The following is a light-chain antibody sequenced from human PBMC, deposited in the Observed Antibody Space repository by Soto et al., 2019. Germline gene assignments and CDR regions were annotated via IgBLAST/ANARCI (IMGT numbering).Light chain of an antibody. J-gene: IGKJ2*01. CDR1: QSVSSY. CDR3: QQRSNWPPWNT. CDR2: DAS. Sequence: EIVLTQSPATLSLSPGERATLSCRASQSVSSYLAWYQQKPGQAPRLLIYDASNRATGIPARFSGSGSGTDITLTISSLEPEDFAVYYCQQRSNWPPWNTFSQGTKLEIK. V-gene: IGKV3-11*01.